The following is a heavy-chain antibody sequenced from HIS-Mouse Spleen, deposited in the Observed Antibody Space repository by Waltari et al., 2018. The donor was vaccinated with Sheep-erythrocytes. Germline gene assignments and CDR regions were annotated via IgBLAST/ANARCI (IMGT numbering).Heavy chain of an antibody. CDR1: GFTFRSFS. D-gene: IGHD1-26*01. V-gene: IGHV3-21*01. J-gene: IGHJ4*02. CDR2: ISSSSSYI. CDR3: ARVASGATFDY. Sequence: EVQLVESGGGLVKPGGSLRLSCAPSGFTFRSFSMNWVRQAPGKGLEWVSSISSSSSYIYYADSVKGRFTISRDNAKNSLYLQMNSLRAEDTAVYYCARVASGATFDYWGQGTLVTVSS.